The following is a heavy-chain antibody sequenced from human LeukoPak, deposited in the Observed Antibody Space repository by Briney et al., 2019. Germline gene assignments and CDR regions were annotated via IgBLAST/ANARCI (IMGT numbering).Heavy chain of an antibody. D-gene: IGHD6-19*01. CDR2: ISGSGGST. Sequence: GGSLRLSCAASGFTFSTFAMIWVRQAPGKRLEWVSAISGSGGSTYYADSVKGRFTISRDNSKNTLYLQMNSLRAEDTAVYYCAKDRKSSGWYYFDYWGQGTLVTVSS. CDR1: GFTFSTFA. J-gene: IGHJ4*02. CDR3: AKDRKSSGWYYFDY. V-gene: IGHV3-23*01.